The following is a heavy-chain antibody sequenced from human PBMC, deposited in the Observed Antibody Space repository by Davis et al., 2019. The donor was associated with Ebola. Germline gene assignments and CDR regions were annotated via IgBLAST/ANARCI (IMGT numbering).Heavy chain of an antibody. J-gene: IGHJ5*02. D-gene: IGHD6-13*01. CDR2: ISGSGGST. Sequence: GESLKISCAASGFTFSSYAMSWVRQAPGKGLEWVSAISGSGGSTYYADSVKGRFTISRDNSKNTLYLQMNSLRAEDTAVYYCAKEGIAAAFEYPWGQGTLVTVSS. CDR1: GFTFSSYA. CDR3: AKEGIAAAFEYP. V-gene: IGHV3-23*01.